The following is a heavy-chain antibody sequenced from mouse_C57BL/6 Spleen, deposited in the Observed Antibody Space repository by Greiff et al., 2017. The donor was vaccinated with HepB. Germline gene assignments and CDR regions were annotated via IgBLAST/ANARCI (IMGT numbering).Heavy chain of an antibody. CDR2: ISSGSSTI. CDR3: AREGDCYYLYYFDY. J-gene: IGHJ2*01. CDR1: GFTFSDYG. Sequence: EVQGVESGGGLVKPGGSLKLSCAASGFTFSDYGMHWVRQAPEKGLEWVAYISSGSSTIYYADTVKGRFTISRDNAKNTLFLKMTSLRSEDTAMYYCAREGDCYYLYYFDYWGQGTTLTVSS. D-gene: IGHD2-3*01. V-gene: IGHV5-17*01.